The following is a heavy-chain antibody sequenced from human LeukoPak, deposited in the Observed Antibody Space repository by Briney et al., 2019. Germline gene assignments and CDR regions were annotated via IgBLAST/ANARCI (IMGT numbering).Heavy chain of an antibody. V-gene: IGHV3-23*01. J-gene: IGHJ5*02. D-gene: IGHD3-10*01. CDR3: ARDYYGSGSSNWFDP. CDR1: GFTFSSYA. CDR2: ISGSGGST. Sequence: GGSLRLSCAASGFTFSSYAMSWVRQAPGKGLEWVSAISGSGGSTYYADSVKGRFTISRDNSKNTLYLQMNCLRAEDTAVYYCARDYYGSGSSNWFDPWGQGTLVTVSS.